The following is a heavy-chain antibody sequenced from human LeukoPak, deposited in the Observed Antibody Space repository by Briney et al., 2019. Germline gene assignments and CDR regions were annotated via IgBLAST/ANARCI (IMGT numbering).Heavy chain of an antibody. D-gene: IGHD3-22*01. CDR3: AKDGAPNYYDSPEV. CDR2: ISSSSDII. V-gene: IGHV3-48*01. CDR1: GFTFSTRS. Sequence: PGGSLRLSCAASGFTFSTRSMNWVRQAPGKGLEWVSYISSSSDIIHYADSVKGRFTISRDNSKNTLYLQMNSLRAEDTAVYYCAKDGAPNYYDSPEVWGQGTLVTVSS. J-gene: IGHJ4*02.